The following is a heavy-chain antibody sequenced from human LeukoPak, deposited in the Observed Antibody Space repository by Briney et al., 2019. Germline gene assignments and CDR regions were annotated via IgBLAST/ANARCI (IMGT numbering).Heavy chain of an antibody. J-gene: IGHJ4*02. Sequence: GGSLRLSCAASGFTFSSYAMSWVRQAPGKGLEWVSAISGSGGSAYYADSVKGRFTISRDNSKNTLYLQMNSLRAEDTAVYYCAKREYSGSYTGYWGQGTLVTVSS. CDR1: GFTFSSYA. CDR2: ISGSGGSA. CDR3: AKREYSGSYTGY. V-gene: IGHV3-23*01. D-gene: IGHD1-26*01.